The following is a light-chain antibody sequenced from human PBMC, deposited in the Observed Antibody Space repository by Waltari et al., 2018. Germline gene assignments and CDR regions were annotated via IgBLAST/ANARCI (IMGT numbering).Light chain of an antibody. J-gene: IGKJ4*01. CDR3: QQYANLPLT. CDR2: DAS. V-gene: IGKV1-33*01. CDR1: QDIRKN. Sequence: DIQMTQSPSSLSASVGDRVTITCQASQDIRKNLNWIQQKPGKAPQVLIFDASNSQAAVPSRISGSGSGTDFAFTISSLQPEDIGTYYCQQYANLPLTFGGGTRVEIK.